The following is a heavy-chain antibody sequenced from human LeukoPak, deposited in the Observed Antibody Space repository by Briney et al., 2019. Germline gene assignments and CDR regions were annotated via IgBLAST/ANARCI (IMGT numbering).Heavy chain of an antibody. J-gene: IGHJ6*04. V-gene: IGHV1-69*10. D-gene: IGHD3-3*01. CDR2: FIPVLGTA. Sequence: SVKVSCKASGGTFIDYALNWVRQAPGQGLEWMGVFIPVLGTANSTQNFQDRVTITADISTNTVYMELSSLRSEDTAVYFCAGIPVFGVVLHQEPVWGKGTTVTVSS. CDR1: GGTFIDYA. CDR3: AGIPVFGVVLHQEPV.